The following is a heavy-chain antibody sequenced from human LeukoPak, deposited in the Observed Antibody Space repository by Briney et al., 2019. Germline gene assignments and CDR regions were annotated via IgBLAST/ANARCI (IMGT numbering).Heavy chain of an antibody. J-gene: IGHJ4*02. CDR3: STSPSFGSSWYQFNY. Sequence: GGSLRLSCAASGFTFNNYVMSWVRQAPGKGLEWVSVVSNSGGSTYYADSVKGRFTISRDNSKNTVYLQMNSLRAEDTAVYYCSTSPSFGSSWYQFNYWGQGALVIVSS. CDR2: VSNSGGST. CDR1: GFTFNNYV. D-gene: IGHD6-13*01. V-gene: IGHV3-23*01.